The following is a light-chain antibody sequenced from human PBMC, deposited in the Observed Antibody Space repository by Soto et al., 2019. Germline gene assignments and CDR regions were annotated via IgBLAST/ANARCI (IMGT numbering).Light chain of an antibody. J-gene: IGLJ2*01. CDR3: AAWDDSLSGVV. CDR1: SSNIGSNY. CDR2: RNN. Sequence: QSVLTQPPSASGTPGQRVTISCSGSSSNIGSNYVYWYQQLPGTAPKLLIYRNNQRPSGVPDRFSGSKSGTSASLAISGLRSEDEDDYYCAAWDDSLSGVVFGGGTQLPVL. V-gene: IGLV1-47*01.